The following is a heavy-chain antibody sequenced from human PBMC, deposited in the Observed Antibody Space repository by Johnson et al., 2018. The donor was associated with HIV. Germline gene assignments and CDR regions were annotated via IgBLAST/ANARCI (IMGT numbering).Heavy chain of an antibody. J-gene: IGHJ3*02. CDR2: IYSGSST. D-gene: IGHD2-2*01. CDR3: ARDRGVVVLHGAFDI. Sequence: VQLLESGGGLIQPGGSLRLSCAASGFTVSSNYMSWVRQAPGKGLEWVSVIYSGSSTYYADSVKGRFTISRDNSKNTLYLQMNSLRAEDTGVYYCARDRGVVVLHGAFDIWGQGTMVTVSS. V-gene: IGHV3-53*01. CDR1: GFTVSSNY.